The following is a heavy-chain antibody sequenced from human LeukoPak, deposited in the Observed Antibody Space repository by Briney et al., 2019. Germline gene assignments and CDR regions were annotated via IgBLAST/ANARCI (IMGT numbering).Heavy chain of an antibody. CDR1: GFTFSNYW. CDR3: ARDKVTY. J-gene: IGHJ4*02. Sequence: GGSLRLSCAASGFTFSNYWMSWVRQAPGKGLEWVAHINNDGSEKYYVDSVKGRFTISRDNAKNSLYLQMNSLRVEDTAVYYCARDKVTYWGQGTLVNVSS. V-gene: IGHV3-7*01. CDR2: INNDGSEK.